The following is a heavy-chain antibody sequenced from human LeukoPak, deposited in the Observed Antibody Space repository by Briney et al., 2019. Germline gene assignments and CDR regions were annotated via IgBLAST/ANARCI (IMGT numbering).Heavy chain of an antibody. Sequence: EASVKVSCKASGYTFTSYDINWVRQAPGQGPEWMGWMNPNSGNTGYAQSFQGRVTLTRNASISTAYMELSSLRSDDTAVYYCAIRTHVDIVPTLGERVKRGLDYWGQGTLLTVSS. CDR1: GYTFTSYD. D-gene: IGHD5-12*01. CDR2: MNPNSGNT. J-gene: IGHJ4*02. CDR3: AIRTHVDIVPTLGERVKRGLDY. V-gene: IGHV1-8*01.